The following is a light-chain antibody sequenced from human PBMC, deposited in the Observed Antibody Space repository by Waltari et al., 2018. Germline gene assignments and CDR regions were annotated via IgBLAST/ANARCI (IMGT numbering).Light chain of an antibody. CDR1: SSDVGSYNL. CDR2: EVS. V-gene: IGLV2-23*02. J-gene: IGLJ2*01. Sequence: QSALTQPASVSGSPGQSITISCTGTSSDVGSYNLVSWYHQHPGKAPKLMIYEVSKRPSGVSNRFSGSKSGNTASLTISGLQAEDEADYYCCSYAGSLYVVFGGGTKLTVL. CDR3: CSYAGSLYVV.